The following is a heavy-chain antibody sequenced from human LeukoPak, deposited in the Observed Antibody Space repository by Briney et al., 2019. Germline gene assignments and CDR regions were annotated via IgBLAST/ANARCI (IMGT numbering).Heavy chain of an antibody. CDR3: AKPLSAASGTDFHY. CDR1: GFTFSSYA. D-gene: IGHD6-13*01. J-gene: IGHJ4*02. V-gene: IGHV3-23*01. Sequence: PGGSLRLSCAASGFTFSSYAMSWVRQAPGKGLDWVSAISGSGTTTYYADSVRGRFTISRDISKNTLYLQMNSLRAEHTAVYYCAKPLSAASGTDFHYWGQGTLVTVSS. CDR2: ISGSGTTT.